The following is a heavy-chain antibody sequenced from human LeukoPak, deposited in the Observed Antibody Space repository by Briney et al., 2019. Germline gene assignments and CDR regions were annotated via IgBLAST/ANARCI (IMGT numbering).Heavy chain of an antibody. CDR3: ARCYYDSSGSNGEYSYYYYMDV. CDR2: INTNTGNP. Sequence: GASVKVSCKASGYTFTSYDINWVRQATGQGLEWMGWINTNTGNPTYAQGFTGRFVFSLDTSVSTAYLQISSLKAEDTAVYYCARCYYDSSGSNGEYSYYYYMDVWGKGTTVTVSS. J-gene: IGHJ6*03. V-gene: IGHV7-4-1*02. D-gene: IGHD3-22*01. CDR1: GYTFTSYD.